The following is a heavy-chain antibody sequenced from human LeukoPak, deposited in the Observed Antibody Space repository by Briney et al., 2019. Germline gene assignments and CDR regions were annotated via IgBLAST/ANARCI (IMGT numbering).Heavy chain of an antibody. CDR1: GFSFSRYA. D-gene: IGHD6-13*01. V-gene: IGHV3-48*04. Sequence: GGSQTLSCEASGFSFSRYAMHWVRQAPGKGLEWVSYISSSSSTIYYADSVKGRFTISRDNAKNSLYLQMNSLRAEDTAVYYCATNSYSSSWYWWGQGTLVTVSS. CDR3: ATNSYSSSWYW. J-gene: IGHJ4*02. CDR2: ISSSSSTI.